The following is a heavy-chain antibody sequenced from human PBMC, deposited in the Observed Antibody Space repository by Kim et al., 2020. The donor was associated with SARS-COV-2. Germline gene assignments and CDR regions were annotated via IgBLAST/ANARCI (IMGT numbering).Heavy chain of an antibody. Sequence: GGSLRLSCAASGFTFSSYAMSWVRQAPGKGLEWVSAISGSGGSTYYADSVKGRFTISRDNSKNTLYLQMNSLRAEDTAVYYCAKDGSGRYYAISNPDYWGQGILVTVSS. D-gene: IGHD3-10*01. V-gene: IGHV3-23*01. CDR3: AKDGSGRYYAISNPDY. CDR1: GFTFSSYA. CDR2: ISGSGGST. J-gene: IGHJ4*02.